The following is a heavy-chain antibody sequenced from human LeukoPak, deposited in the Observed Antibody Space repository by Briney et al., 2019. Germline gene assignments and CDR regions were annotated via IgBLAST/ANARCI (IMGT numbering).Heavy chain of an antibody. CDR2: ISAYNGNT. CDR3: ARAHYGDYGDY. Sequence: ASVKVSCKASGYTFTSYAMNWVRQAPGQGLEWMGWISAYNGNTNYAQKLQGRVTMTTDRSTSTAYMELRSLRSDDTAVYYCARAHYGDYGDYWGQGTLVTVSS. D-gene: IGHD4-17*01. J-gene: IGHJ4*02. CDR1: GYTFTSYA. V-gene: IGHV1-18*01.